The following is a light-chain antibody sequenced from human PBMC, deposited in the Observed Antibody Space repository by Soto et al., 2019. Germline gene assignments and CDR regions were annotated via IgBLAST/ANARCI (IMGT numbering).Light chain of an antibody. V-gene: IGKV3-15*01. Sequence: EIVMTQSPATLSVSPGERATLSCRASQSVSSNLAWYRQKPGQAPRLLIYGASTRATDVPARFSGSGSGTECTLTISSLQSEDFAVYYCQQYYNWPPWTFGQGTKVEIK. CDR1: QSVSSN. CDR2: GAS. CDR3: QQYYNWPPWT. J-gene: IGKJ1*01.